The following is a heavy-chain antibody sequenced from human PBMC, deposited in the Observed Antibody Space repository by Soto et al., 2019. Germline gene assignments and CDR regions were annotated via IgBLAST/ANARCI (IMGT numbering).Heavy chain of an antibody. D-gene: IGHD2-15*01. CDR1: SYTFTRYT. V-gene: IGHV1-3*01. Sequence: SVKVSFKASSYTFTRYTMNWVRQAPGQRLEWMGWINPDNGNTKSSQKFQDRVIITRDTSASTAYMDLSSLRSEDTAVYYCARGIATGQLDPWGQGTLVTVSS. CDR2: INPDNGNT. CDR3: ARGIATGQLDP. J-gene: IGHJ5*02.